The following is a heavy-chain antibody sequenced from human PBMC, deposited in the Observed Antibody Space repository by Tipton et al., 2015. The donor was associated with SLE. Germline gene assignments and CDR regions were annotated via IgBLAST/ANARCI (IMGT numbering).Heavy chain of an antibody. D-gene: IGHD5-18*01. Sequence: GSLRLSCAASGFTFSSYAMSWVRQAPGKGLEWVSAISGSGGSTYYADSVKGRFTISRDNSKNTLYLQMNSLRAEDTAVYYCAKDGNGYSYGYDYFDYWGQGTLVTVSS. CDR2: ISGSGGST. CDR1: GFTFSSYA. J-gene: IGHJ4*02. V-gene: IGHV3-23*01. CDR3: AKDGNGYSYGYDYFDY.